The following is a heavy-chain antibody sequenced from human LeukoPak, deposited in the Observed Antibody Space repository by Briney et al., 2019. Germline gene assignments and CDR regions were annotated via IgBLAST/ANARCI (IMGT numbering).Heavy chain of an antibody. CDR3: ARVGYHGDYFDY. V-gene: IGHV3-30-3*01. CDR2: ISYDGSNK. J-gene: IGHJ4*02. Sequence: GGSLRLSCAASGFTFSSYAMHWVRQAPGKGLEWVAVISYDGSNKYYADSVKGRFTISRDNSKNTLYLQMNSLRAEDTAVYYCARVGYHGDYFDYWGQGTLVTVSS. CDR1: GFTFSSYA. D-gene: IGHD4-17*01.